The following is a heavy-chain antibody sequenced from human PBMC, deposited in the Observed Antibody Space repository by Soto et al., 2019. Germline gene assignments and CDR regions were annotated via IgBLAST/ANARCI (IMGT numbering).Heavy chain of an antibody. CDR2: IYYSGTT. J-gene: IGHJ3*02. CDR3: ARTAETFDNFWSGYCYDI. Sequence: TSETLSLTCSVSGGSIDTYYWTWFRQAPGRGMECIGNIYYSGTTNINTALESRVSLSIDRAKRQFSLTLSSVTAADTAVYYCARTAETFDNFWSGYCYDIWGPGTKVTVSS. CDR1: GGSIDTYY. D-gene: IGHD3-3*01. V-gene: IGHV4-59*13.